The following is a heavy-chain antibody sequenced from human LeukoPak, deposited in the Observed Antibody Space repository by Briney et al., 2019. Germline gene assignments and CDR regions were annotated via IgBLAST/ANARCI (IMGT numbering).Heavy chain of an antibody. Sequence: SVTVSCKASGGTFSSYAISWVRQAPGQGLEWMGRIIPIFGTANYAQKFQGRVTITTDESTSTAYMELSSLRSEDTAVYYCARDFGLGTNAFDIWGQGTMVTVSS. CDR2: IIPIFGTA. CDR1: GGTFSSYA. D-gene: IGHD7-27*01. CDR3: ARDFGLGTNAFDI. V-gene: IGHV1-69*05. J-gene: IGHJ3*02.